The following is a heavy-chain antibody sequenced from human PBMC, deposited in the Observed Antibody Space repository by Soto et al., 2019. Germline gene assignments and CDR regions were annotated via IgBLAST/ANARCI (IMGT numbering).Heavy chain of an antibody. Sequence: EVQLLESGGGLVQTGGSLRLSCTASGFTFYSYAMSWVRQAPGKGLEWVSGISGSGVSTYSADSVKGRFTVSRHKSKSMLYRQMNSLRVEDTAVYYCAKDIDCGGDYYGSQHWGQGTLGPVSS. D-gene: IGHD2-21*01. CDR2: ISGSGVST. CDR3: AKDIDCGGDYYGSQH. V-gene: IGHV3-23*01. J-gene: IGHJ1*01. CDR1: GFTFYSYA.